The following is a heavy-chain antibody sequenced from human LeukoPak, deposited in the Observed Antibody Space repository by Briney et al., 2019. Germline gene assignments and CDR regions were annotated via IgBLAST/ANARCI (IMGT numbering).Heavy chain of an antibody. V-gene: IGHV4-61*01. Sequence: SETLSLTCTVSGGSVSSGTYYWSWIRQPPGKGLEWIGYIYYSGSTNYNPSLKSRVTISVDTSKNQCSLKLSSVTTADTAVYYCARGRSNYYGMDVWGQGTTVTVSS. CDR2: IYYSGST. CDR1: GGSVSSGTYY. D-gene: IGHD1-26*01. CDR3: ARGRSNYYGMDV. J-gene: IGHJ6*02.